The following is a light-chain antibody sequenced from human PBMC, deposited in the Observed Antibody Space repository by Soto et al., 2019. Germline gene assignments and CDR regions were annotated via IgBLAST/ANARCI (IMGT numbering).Light chain of an antibody. CDR1: QSFSTTY. CDR2: GXS. CDR3: QQYGSAPDT. Sequence: VLLTQSPGTLSLSAGERATLPXRARQSFSTTYLAWYQQKPGXAPRXXXYGXSSRATGIPDRLSGSGSGTDFTLTISRLDPEDFVAYYCQQYGSAPDTFGQGTKVDI. V-gene: IGKV3-20*01. J-gene: IGKJ1*01.